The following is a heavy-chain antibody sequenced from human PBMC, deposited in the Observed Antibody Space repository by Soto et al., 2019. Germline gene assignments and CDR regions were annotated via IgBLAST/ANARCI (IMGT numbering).Heavy chain of an antibody. CDR3: ARGNTPLDY. V-gene: IGHV4-30-4*01. Sequence: SETLSLTCTVSGGSISSGDYYWSWIRQPPGKGLEWIGYTYYSGSTYYNPSLKSRVTISVDTSKNQFSLKVSSVTAADTAVYYCARGNTPLDYWGQGTLVTVSS. CDR2: TYYSGST. CDR1: GGSISSGDYY. D-gene: IGHD2-15*01. J-gene: IGHJ4*02.